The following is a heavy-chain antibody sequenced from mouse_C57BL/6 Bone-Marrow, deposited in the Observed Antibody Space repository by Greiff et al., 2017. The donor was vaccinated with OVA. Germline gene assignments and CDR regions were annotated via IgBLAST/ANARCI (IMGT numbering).Heavy chain of an antibody. D-gene: IGHD2-5*01. CDR3: ARYKLYYSNYVFDY. V-gene: IGHV7-3*01. CDR2: IRNKANGYTT. CDR1: GFTFTDYY. Sequence: EVKLVESGGGLVQPGGSLSLSCAASGFTFTDYYMSWVRQPPGKALEWLGFIRNKANGYTTEYSASVKGRFTISRDNSQSILYLQMNALRAEDNATYYCARYKLYYSNYVFDYWGQGTTLTVSS. J-gene: IGHJ2*01.